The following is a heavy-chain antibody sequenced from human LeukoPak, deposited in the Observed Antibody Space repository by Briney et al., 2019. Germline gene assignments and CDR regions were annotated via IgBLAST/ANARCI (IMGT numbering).Heavy chain of an antibody. V-gene: IGHV4-4*07. CDR2: IYTSGST. CDR3: ARDGYDFWSGYSYSPNAFDI. Sequence: SETLSLTCTVSGGSISSYDWSWIRQPAGKGLEWIGRIYTSGSTNYNPSLKSRVTMSGDTSKNQFYLKLSSVTAADTAVYYCARDGYDFWSGYSYSPNAFDIWGQGTMVTVSS. J-gene: IGHJ3*02. CDR1: GGSISSYD. D-gene: IGHD3-3*01.